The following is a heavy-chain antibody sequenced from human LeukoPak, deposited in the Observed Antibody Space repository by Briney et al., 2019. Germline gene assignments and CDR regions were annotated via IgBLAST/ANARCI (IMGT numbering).Heavy chain of an antibody. CDR1: GFTFSSYA. J-gene: IGHJ4*02. CDR2: ISGSGGST. V-gene: IGHV3-23*01. CDR3: AKVGHYYDSSGYHY. Sequence: GGSLRLSCAASGFTFSSYAMSWVRQAPGKGLEWVSAISGSGGSTYYADSVKGRFTISRDNCKNTVYLQMNSLRAEDTAVYYCAKVGHYYDSSGYHYWGQGTLVTVSS. D-gene: IGHD3-22*01.